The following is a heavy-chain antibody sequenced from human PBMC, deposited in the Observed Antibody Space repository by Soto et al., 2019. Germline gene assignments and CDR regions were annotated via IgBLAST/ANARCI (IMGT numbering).Heavy chain of an antibody. Sequence: SETLSLTCTVSGGSISSGGYYWSWIRQPPGKGLEWIGYIYYSGSTNYNPSLKSRVTISVDTSKNQFSLKLSSVTAADTAVYYCARDNWNFFYYYGMDVWGQGTTVTVSS. V-gene: IGHV4-61*08. CDR3: ARDNWNFFYYYGMDV. J-gene: IGHJ6*02. D-gene: IGHD1-7*01. CDR1: GGSISSGGYY. CDR2: IYYSGST.